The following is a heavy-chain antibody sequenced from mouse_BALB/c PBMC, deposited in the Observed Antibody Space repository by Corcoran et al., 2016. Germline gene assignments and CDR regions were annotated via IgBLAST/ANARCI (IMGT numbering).Heavy chain of an antibody. D-gene: IGHD2-4*01. CDR2: INTNTGEP. Sequence: QIQLVQSGPELKKPGETVKISCKASGYTFTNYGMNWVKQAPGKGLKWMGWINTNTGEPTYAEEFKGRFAFSLETSASTAYLQINNLKNEDTATYFCARGGITAGPWFAYWGQGTLVTVS. CDR3: ARGGITAGPWFAY. CDR1: GYTFTNYG. J-gene: IGHJ3*01. V-gene: IGHV9-3*02.